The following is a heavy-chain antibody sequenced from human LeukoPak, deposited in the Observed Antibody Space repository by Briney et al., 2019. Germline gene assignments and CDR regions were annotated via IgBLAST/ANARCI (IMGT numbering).Heavy chain of an antibody. D-gene: IGHD6-19*01. CDR2: INPNSGGT. J-gene: IGHJ4*02. Sequence: GASVKVSCKASGYTFTGYYMHWVRQAPGQGLEWMGRINPNSGGTNYAQKFQGRVTMTRDTSISTAYMELSRLRSDDTAVYYCASVYSGGWYSLDYWGQGTLVTVSS. V-gene: IGHV1-2*06. CDR3: ASVYSGGWYSLDY. CDR1: GYTFTGYY.